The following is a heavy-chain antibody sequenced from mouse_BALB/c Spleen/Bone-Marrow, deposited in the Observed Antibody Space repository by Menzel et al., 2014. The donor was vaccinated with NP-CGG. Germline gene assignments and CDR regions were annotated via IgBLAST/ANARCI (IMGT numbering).Heavy chain of an antibody. CDR3: SLLGDY. V-gene: IGHV1-53*01. D-gene: IGHD1-1*01. CDR1: GYTFTRYY. Sequence: VQLLQSGAELVKPGASVKLSCKASGYTFTRYYMYWVKQRPGQGLEWIGGINPYNGGTHFNEKFKSKATLTVDKSSSTAYMQLNILTSEDSAVYYCSLLGDYWGQGTALTVSS. J-gene: IGHJ2*01. CDR2: INPYNGGT.